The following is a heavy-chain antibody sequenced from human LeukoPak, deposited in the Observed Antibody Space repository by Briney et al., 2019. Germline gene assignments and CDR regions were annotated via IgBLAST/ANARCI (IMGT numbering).Heavy chain of an antibody. CDR1: GYTFTSYS. D-gene: IGHD1-26*01. V-gene: IGHV1-3*01. Sequence: HWASVKVSCEASGYTFTSYSMHWVRQAPGQRLEWMGWINAGNGNTKFSQKFQGRVTITRDTSASTAYMELSSLRSEDTAAYYCARFLGGSYGMDVWGQGTTVTVSS. CDR2: INAGNGNT. CDR3: ARFLGGSYGMDV. J-gene: IGHJ6*02.